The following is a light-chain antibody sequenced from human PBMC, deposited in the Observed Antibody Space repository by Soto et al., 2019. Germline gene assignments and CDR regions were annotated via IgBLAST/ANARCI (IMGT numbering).Light chain of an antibody. V-gene: IGKV1-5*01. CDR3: QQYNSYGT. Sequence: DIKMTQSPSTLSASVGDRVTITCRASQSIGSSLAWYQQKPGKGPKLLIYDASTLESGVPSRFSGSGFGTEFALPISSLQPDDFATFYCQQYNSYGTFGQGTKLEIK. J-gene: IGKJ2*01. CDR1: QSIGSS. CDR2: DAS.